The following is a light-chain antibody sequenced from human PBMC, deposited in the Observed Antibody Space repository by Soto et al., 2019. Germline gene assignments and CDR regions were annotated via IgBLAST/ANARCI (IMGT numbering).Light chain of an antibody. Sequence: AIRMTQSPSSLSASTGDRVTITCRASQGISSYLAWYQQKPGKAPKLLIYAASTLQSGVPSRFSGSGSGTDFTLTISCLQSEDFATYYCQQYYSYPKPFGQGTK. J-gene: IGKJ1*01. CDR3: QQYYSYPKP. V-gene: IGKV1-8*01. CDR1: QGISSY. CDR2: AAS.